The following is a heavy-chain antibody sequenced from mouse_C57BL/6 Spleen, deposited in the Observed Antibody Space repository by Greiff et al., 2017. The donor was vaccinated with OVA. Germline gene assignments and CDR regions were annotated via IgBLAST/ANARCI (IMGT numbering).Heavy chain of an antibody. Sequence: QVQLKQSGPGLVQPSQSLSITCTVSGFSLTSYGVHWVRQSPGKGLEWLGVIWSGGSTDYNAAFISRLSISKDNSKSQVFLKMNSLQADDTAIYYCARNHYYAMDYWGQGTSVTVSS. J-gene: IGHJ4*01. CDR1: GFSLTSYG. CDR3: ARNHYYAMDY. CDR2: IWSGGST. V-gene: IGHV2-2*01.